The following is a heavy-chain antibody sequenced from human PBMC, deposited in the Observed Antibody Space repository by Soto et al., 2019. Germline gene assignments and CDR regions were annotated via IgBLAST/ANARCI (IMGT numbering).Heavy chain of an antibody. D-gene: IGHD6-13*01. V-gene: IGHV3-48*01. CDR3: ARDPRNLAAAGTKDV. CDR1: GFTFSSYS. CDR2: ISSSSSTI. J-gene: IGHJ6*04. Sequence: GGSLRLSCAASGFTFSSYSMNWVRQAPGKGLEWVSYISSSSSTIYYADSVKGRFTISRDNAKNSLYLQMNSLRAEDTAVYYCARDPRNLAAAGTKDVWGKGTTVTVPQ.